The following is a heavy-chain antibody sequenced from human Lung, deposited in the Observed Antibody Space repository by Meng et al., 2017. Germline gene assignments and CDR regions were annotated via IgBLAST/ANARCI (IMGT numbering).Heavy chain of an antibody. V-gene: IGHV1-2*06. J-gene: IGHJ4*02. CDR1: GYTFTGYY. Sequence: ASVKVSYKASGYTFTGYYMHWVRQAPGQGLEWMGRINPNSGGTNYAQKFQGRVTMTRDTSISTAYMELSRLRSDDTAVYYCAREIVVVPAATEGRDYWGQGTLVTVSS. CDR3: AREIVVVPAATEGRDY. D-gene: IGHD2-2*01. CDR2: INPNSGGT.